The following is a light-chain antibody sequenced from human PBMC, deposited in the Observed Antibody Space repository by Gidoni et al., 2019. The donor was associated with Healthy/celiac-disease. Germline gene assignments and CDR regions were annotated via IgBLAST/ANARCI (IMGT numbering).Light chain of an antibody. J-gene: IGLJ1*01. CDR3: AAWDDSLSALYV. CDR2: SNN. Sequence: QSVLTPPPSASWTPGQRVTLSFSGSSSNIGSNYVYWYQQLPGTAPKLLIYSNNQRPSGVPDRFSGSKSGTSASLAISGLRSEDEADYYCAAWDDSLSALYVFGTGTKVTVL. V-gene: IGLV1-47*02. CDR1: SSNIGSNY.